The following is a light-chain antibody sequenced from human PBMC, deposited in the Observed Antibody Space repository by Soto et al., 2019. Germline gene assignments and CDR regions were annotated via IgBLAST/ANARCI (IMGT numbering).Light chain of an antibody. Sequence: EIVLTQSPGTLSLSPGESATLSCRASQSINSFLAWYQQRRGQAPRLLIHGASNRATGIPDRFSGSGSGTDFTLTISRLEPEDFAVYYCQQYGGSPRTLGRGTKVDIK. J-gene: IGKJ1*01. CDR3: QQYGGSPRT. V-gene: IGKV3-20*01. CDR1: QSINSF. CDR2: GAS.